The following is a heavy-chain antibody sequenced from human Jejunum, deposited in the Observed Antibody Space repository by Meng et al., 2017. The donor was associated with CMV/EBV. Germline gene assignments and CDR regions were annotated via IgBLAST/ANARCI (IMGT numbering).Heavy chain of an antibody. V-gene: IGHV4-4*07. J-gene: IGHJ4*02. CDR3: ARGESRGYYYFDY. Sequence: QVHLQGSGRGLVGPSETLSLTCSFSGDSINNHFWMWIRQPAGKKLEWIGRISSSGNTNYTPSFKSRVIMSLDTSNNQFFLKLTSVTAADTALYYCARGESRGYYYFDYWGQGILVTVSS. CDR1: GDSINNHF. D-gene: IGHD3-22*01. CDR2: ISSSGNT.